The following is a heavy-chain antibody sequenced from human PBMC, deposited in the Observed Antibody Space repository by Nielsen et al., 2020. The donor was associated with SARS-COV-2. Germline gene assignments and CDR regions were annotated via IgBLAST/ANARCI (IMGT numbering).Heavy chain of an antibody. D-gene: IGHD6-19*01. CDR3: ARKDSSGSGFDY. CDR1: GFTFSSYS. J-gene: IGHJ4*02. Sequence: GGFLRLSCAASGFTFSSYSMNWVRQAPGKGLEWVSSISSSSSYIYYADSVKGRFTISRDNAKNSLYLQMNSLRAEDTAVYYCARKDSSGSGFDYWGQGTLVTVSS. CDR2: ISSSSSYI. V-gene: IGHV3-21*01.